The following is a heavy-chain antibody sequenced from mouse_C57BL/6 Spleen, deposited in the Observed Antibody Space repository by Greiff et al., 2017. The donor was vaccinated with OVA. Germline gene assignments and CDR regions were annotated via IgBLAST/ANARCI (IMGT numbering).Heavy chain of an antibody. Sequence: QVQLQQSGAELVKPGASVKLSCKASGYTFSSYWMHWVKQRPGQGLEWVGMIHPNSGSTNYNEKFKSKATLTVDKSSSTAYMQLSSLTSEDSAVYYCARSGSSGYVAWFAYWGQGTLVTVSA. V-gene: IGHV1-64*01. D-gene: IGHD3-2*02. CDR2: IHPNSGST. CDR3: ARSGSSGYVAWFAY. J-gene: IGHJ3*01. CDR1: GYTFSSYW.